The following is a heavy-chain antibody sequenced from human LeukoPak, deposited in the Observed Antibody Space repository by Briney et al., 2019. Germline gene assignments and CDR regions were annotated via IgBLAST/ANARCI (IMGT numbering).Heavy chain of an antibody. CDR3: AKDMNSYGSRSSYNPWGPFDS. D-gene: IGHD3-10*01. CDR2: IAWDSGNT. J-gene: IGHJ4*02. V-gene: IGHV3-9*01. Sequence: GGSLRPSCAAPGFTFDNYAMHWVRHAPGKGLEWVSGIAWDSGNTGFADSVKGRFTISRDNAENSLSLQMNSLTPEDTAFYFCAKDMNSYGSRSSYNPWGPFDSWGQGTLVTVSS. CDR1: GFTFDNYA.